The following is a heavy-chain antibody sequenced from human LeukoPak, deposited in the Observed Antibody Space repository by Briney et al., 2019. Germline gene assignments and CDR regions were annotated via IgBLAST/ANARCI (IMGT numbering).Heavy chain of an antibody. CDR3: AKDYSSSWLQSYYYYYMDV. CDR2: ISGSGGST. J-gene: IGHJ6*03. CDR1: GFTFSSYW. D-gene: IGHD6-13*01. Sequence: PGGSLRLSCAASGFTFSSYWMSWVRQAPGKGLEWVSAISGSGGSTYYADSVKGRFTISRDNSKNTLYLQMNSLRAEDTAVYYCAKDYSSSWLQSYYYYYMDVWGKGTTVTISS. V-gene: IGHV3-23*01.